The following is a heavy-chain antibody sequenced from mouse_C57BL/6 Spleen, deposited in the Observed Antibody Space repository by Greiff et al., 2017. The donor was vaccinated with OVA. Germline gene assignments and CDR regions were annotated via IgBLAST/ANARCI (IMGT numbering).Heavy chain of an antibody. CDR1: GYSITSGYY. CDR2: ISYDGSN. J-gene: IGHJ2*01. Sequence: EVKLQESGPGLVKPSQSLSLTCSVTGYSITSGYYWNWIRQFPGNKLAWMGYISYDGSNNYNPSLKNRISITRDTSKNQFFLKLNSVTTEDTATYYCARVGDLYYFDYWGQGTTLTVSS. CDR3: ARVGDLYYFDY. V-gene: IGHV3-6*01.